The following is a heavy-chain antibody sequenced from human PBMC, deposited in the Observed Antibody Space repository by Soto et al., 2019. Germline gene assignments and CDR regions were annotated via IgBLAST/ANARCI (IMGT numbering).Heavy chain of an antibody. Sequence: QVPLQESGPGLVKPSQTLSLTCTVSGGSISSGGYYWSWIRQHPGKGLEWIGYIYYSGSTYYNPSLKSRVTISVDTSKNQFSLKLSSVTAADTAVYYCARDLRFRGFYGMDVWGQGTTVTVSS. D-gene: IGHD3-10*01. CDR1: GGSISSGGYY. CDR2: IYYSGST. J-gene: IGHJ6*02. V-gene: IGHV4-31*03. CDR3: ARDLRFRGFYGMDV.